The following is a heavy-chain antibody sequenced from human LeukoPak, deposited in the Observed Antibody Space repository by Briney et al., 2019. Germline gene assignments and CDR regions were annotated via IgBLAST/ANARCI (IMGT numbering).Heavy chain of an antibody. J-gene: IGHJ6*02. Sequence: PGGSLRLSCAASGFTFSSYWMHWVRQAPGKGLGWVSRINSDGSSTSYADSVKGRFTISRDNAKNTLYLQMNSLGAEDTAVYYCARGKLLRNYYYGMDVWGQGTTVTVSS. CDR2: INSDGSST. V-gene: IGHV3-74*01. CDR1: GFTFSSYW. D-gene: IGHD2-15*01. CDR3: ARGKLLRNYYYGMDV.